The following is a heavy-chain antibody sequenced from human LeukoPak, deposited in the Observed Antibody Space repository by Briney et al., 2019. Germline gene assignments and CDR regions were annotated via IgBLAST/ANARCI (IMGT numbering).Heavy chain of an antibody. V-gene: IGHV1-46*01. D-gene: IGHD3-10*01. J-gene: IGHJ5*02. CDR1: EYTFTGNY. CDR2: INPSGGST. Sequence: VASVKVSCKASEYTFTGNYMHWVRQAPGQGLEWMGIINPSGGSTSYAQKFQGRVTMTRDTSTSTVYMELSSLRSEDTAVYYCARALWFGELSYLNNWFDPWGQGTLVTVSS. CDR3: ARALWFGELSYLNNWFDP.